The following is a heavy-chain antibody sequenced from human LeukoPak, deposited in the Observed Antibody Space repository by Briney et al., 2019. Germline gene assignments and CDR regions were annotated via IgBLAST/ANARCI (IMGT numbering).Heavy chain of an antibody. D-gene: IGHD2-2*01. J-gene: IGHJ6*04. Sequence: PGGSLRLSCAASGFTFSDHYMDWVRQAPGKGLEWVGRSRIKANSYTTEYAASVKGRFTISRDDSKNSLYLQMSSPKTEDTAVYYCARYCSSTSCYSASPYGMDVWGKGTTVTVSS. CDR2: SRIKANSYTT. V-gene: IGHV3-72*01. CDR1: GFTFSDHY. CDR3: ARYCSSTSCYSASPYGMDV.